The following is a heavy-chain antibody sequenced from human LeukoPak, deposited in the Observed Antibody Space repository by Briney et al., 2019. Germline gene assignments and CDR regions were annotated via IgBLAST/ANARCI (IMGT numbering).Heavy chain of an antibody. CDR3: ARGRDTYYYGSGSYYNGREFDP. V-gene: IGHV1-8*02. Sequence: ASVKVSCKASGYTFTGYYMHWVRQATGQGLEWMGWMNPNSGNTGYAQKFQGRVTMTRNTSISTAYMELSSLRSEDTAVYYCARGRDTYYYGSGSYYNGREFDPWGQGTLVTVSS. CDR1: GYTFTGYY. D-gene: IGHD3-10*01. J-gene: IGHJ5*02. CDR2: MNPNSGNT.